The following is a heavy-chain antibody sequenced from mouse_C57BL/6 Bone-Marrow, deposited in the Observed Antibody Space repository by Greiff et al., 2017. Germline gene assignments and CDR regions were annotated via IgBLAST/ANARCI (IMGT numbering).Heavy chain of an antibody. V-gene: IGHV1-64*01. CDR3: ARKKIEIYYGYDYYAMDY. CDR2: IHPNSGIT. D-gene: IGHD2-2*01. Sequence: VQLQQPGAELVKPGASVKLSCKASGYTFTSYWMHWVKQRPGQGLEWIGMIHPNSGITNYNEKFKSKATLTVDKSSSTAYMQLSSLTSEDSAVYYCARKKIEIYYGYDYYAMDYWGQGTSVTVSS. J-gene: IGHJ4*01. CDR1: GYTFTSYW.